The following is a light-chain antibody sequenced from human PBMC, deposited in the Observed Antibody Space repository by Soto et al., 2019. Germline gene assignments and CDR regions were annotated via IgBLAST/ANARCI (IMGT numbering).Light chain of an antibody. CDR3: QQSYSIPHT. J-gene: IGKJ2*01. V-gene: IGKV1-39*01. CDR1: QSIASF. Sequence: DIHMTQSPSSLSASLLYIITITCXPSQSIASFLNWYQQKPGKAPRLLIYSATNLYSGVPSRFSGSDAVTDFTLTISSLQPEDFATYFCQQSYSIPHTFGQGTKVDIK. CDR2: SAT.